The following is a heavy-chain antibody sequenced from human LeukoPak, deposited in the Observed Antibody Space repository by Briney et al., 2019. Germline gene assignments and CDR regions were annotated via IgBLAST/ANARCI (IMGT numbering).Heavy chain of an antibody. D-gene: IGHD3-10*01. V-gene: IGHV3-7*01. CDR1: GFTFSSYW. CDR2: MNLDGSEI. J-gene: IGHJ6*02. Sequence: PGGSLRLSCAASGFTFSSYWMSWVRQAPGKGLEWVANMNLDGSEIYYVDSVKGRFTISRDNAKNSLYLQMNSLRPEDTAVYYCAKDESRAALLRGANYFYFSGMDVWGRGTTVTVSS. CDR3: AKDESRAALLRGANYFYFSGMDV.